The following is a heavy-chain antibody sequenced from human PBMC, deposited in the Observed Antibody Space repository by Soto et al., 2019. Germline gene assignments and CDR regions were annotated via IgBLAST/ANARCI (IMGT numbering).Heavy chain of an antibody. CDR3: VREGRGSFDF. CDR1: GFTVKNYQ. CDR2: IGGRGNSA. V-gene: IGHV3-23*01. J-gene: IGHJ3*01. D-gene: IGHD5-12*01. Sequence: GGSLRLSCAASGFTVKNYQMNWVRQAPGKGLEWVSVIGGRGNSAYYADSVQGRFTISRDNSKNTLSLQMSSLTADDTAIYYCVREGRGSFDFWGRGTMVTVSS.